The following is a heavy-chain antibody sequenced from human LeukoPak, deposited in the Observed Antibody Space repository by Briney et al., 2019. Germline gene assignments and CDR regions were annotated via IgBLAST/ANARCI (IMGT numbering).Heavy chain of an antibody. D-gene: IGHD4-23*01. CDR3: ARSGGPRVHDAFDI. CDR2: ISSSSSYI. CDR1: GFTFSSYS. V-gene: IGHV3-21*01. Sequence: NPGGSLGLSCAASGFTFSSYSMNWVRQAPGKGLEWVSSISSSSSYIYYADSVKGRFTISRDNAKNSLYLQMNSLRAEDTAVYYCARSGGPRVHDAFDIWGQGTMVTVSS. J-gene: IGHJ3*02.